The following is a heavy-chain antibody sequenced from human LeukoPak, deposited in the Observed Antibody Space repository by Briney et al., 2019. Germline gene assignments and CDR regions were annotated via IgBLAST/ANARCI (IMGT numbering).Heavy chain of an antibody. Sequence: PGGSPRPSCAASQFSISYDWMHWVRQAPGKGLEWVASIKEDGRDIHYLDSVKGRFSISRDNAKNSLYLEMNTLRAEDTAVYYCVRGSGWFFGLWGQGSLVTVSS. J-gene: IGHJ4*02. CDR1: QFSISYDW. CDR3: VRGSGWFFGL. D-gene: IGHD6-19*01. CDR2: IKEDGRDI. V-gene: IGHV3-7*01.